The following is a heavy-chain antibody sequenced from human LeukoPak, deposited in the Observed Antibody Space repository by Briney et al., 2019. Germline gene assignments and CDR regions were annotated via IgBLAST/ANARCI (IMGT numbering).Heavy chain of an antibody. Sequence: ASVKISCKASGYTFTSYDINWVRQATGHGLEWMGWMNPNTGNTGYAQKFQGRVTMTRDTSISTAYMELSRLRSDDTAVYYCARDGRPPYYYYYMDVWGKGTTVTVSS. V-gene: IGHV1-8*01. J-gene: IGHJ6*03. CDR1: GYTFTSYD. D-gene: IGHD1-1*01. CDR3: ARDGRPPYYYYYMDV. CDR2: MNPNTGNT.